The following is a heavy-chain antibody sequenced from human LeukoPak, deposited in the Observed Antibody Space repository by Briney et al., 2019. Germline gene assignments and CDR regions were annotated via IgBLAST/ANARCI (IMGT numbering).Heavy chain of an antibody. V-gene: IGHV4-59*01. D-gene: IGHD6-6*01. Sequence: SETLSLTCTVSGGSISSYYWSWIRQPPGKGLEWIGHIYYSGSTNYNPSLKSRVTISVDTSKNQFSLKLSSVTAADTAVYYCARGHSSSSFMDYYMDVWGKGTTVTVSS. CDR2: IYYSGST. J-gene: IGHJ6*03. CDR1: GGSISSYY. CDR3: ARGHSSSSFMDYYMDV.